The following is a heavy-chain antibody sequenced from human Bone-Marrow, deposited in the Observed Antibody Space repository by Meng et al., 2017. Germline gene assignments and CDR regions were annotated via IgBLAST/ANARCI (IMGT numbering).Heavy chain of an antibody. CDR2: IWYDGSNK. D-gene: IGHD6-19*01. CDR1: GFTFSSYG. J-gene: IGHJ3*02. V-gene: IGHV3-33*06. CDR3: AKALEQWLVTSDAFDI. Sequence: GGSLRLSCAASGFTFSSYGMHWVRQAPGKGLEWVAVIWYDGSNKYYADSVKGRFTISRDNSKNTLYLQMNSLRAEDTAVYYCAKALEQWLVTSDAFDIWGQGTMVTVSS.